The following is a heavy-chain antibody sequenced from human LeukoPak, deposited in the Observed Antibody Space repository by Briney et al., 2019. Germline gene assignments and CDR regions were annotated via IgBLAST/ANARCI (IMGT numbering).Heavy chain of an antibody. CDR2: IHHSGST. V-gene: IGHV4-34*01. Sequence: PSETLSLTCAVYGGSFSGYYWSWIRQPPGKGLEWIGEIHHSGSTTYNPSLKSRVTISVDTSKNQFSLKLSSVTAADTAVYYCARDQTNSYGYYYYGMDVWGQGTTVTVSS. J-gene: IGHJ6*02. D-gene: IGHD5-18*01. CDR1: GGSFSGYY. CDR3: ARDQTNSYGYYYYGMDV.